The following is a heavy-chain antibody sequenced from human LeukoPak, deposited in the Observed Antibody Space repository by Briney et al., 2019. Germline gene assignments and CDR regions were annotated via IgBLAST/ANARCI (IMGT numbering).Heavy chain of an antibody. J-gene: IGHJ3*02. CDR3: ARFYDSSGCAFDI. CDR2: IYYSGST. D-gene: IGHD3-22*01. Sequence: PSETLSLTCTVSGGSISSYYWSWIRQPPGRGLEWIGYIYYSGSTNYNPSLKSRVTISVDTSKNQFSLKLSSVTAADTAVYYCARFYDSSGCAFDIWGQGTMVTVSS. V-gene: IGHV4-59*08. CDR1: GGSISSYY.